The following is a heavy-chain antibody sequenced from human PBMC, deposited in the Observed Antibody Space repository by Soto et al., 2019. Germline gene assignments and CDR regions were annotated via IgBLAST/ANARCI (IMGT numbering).Heavy chain of an antibody. D-gene: IGHD5-18*01. V-gene: IGHV4-39*01. Sequence: ASETLSLTCTVSGGSISSSSYYWGWIRQPPGKGLEWIGSIYYSGSTYYNPSLKSRVTISVDTSKNQFSLKLSSVTAADTAVYYCARQEDTAMANFDYWGQGTLVTVSS. CDR1: GGSISSSSYY. CDR2: IYYSGST. CDR3: ARQEDTAMANFDY. J-gene: IGHJ4*02.